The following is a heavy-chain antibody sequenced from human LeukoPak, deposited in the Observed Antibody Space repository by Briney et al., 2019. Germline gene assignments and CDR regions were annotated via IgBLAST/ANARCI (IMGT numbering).Heavy chain of an antibody. CDR2: INHSGST. V-gene: IGHV4-34*01. D-gene: IGHD4-23*01. J-gene: IGHJ4*02. Sequence: GSLRLSCAASGFTFSSYEMNWIRQPPGKGLEWIGEINHSGSTNYNPSLKSRVTISVDTSKNQFSLKLSSVTAADTAVYYCARHGNRDYWGQGTLVTVSS. CDR1: GFTFSSYE. CDR3: ARHGNRDY.